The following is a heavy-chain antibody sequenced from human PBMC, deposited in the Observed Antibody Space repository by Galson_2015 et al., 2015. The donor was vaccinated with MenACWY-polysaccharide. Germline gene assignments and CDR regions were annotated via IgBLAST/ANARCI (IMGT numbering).Heavy chain of an antibody. CDR2: IDNSGFTT. Sequence: SLRLSCAASGFTFSSYAMAWVRQAPGKGLEWVSSIDNSGFTTYYAGSVKGRFTMSRDNLKNTLFLQMNSLRAEDTALYYCARITSGGCDYWGQGSLVTVSS. V-gene: IGHV3-23*01. CDR1: GFTFSSYA. CDR3: ARITSGGCDY. J-gene: IGHJ4*02. D-gene: IGHD1-14*01.